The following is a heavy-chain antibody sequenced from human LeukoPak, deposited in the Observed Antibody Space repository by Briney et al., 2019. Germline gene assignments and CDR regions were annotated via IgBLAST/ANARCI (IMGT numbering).Heavy chain of an antibody. Sequence: PRGSLRLSCAASGFTVSTNYMNWVRQAPGKGLEWVSVIYSGGSTYYADSVKGRFTISRDNSKNTLYLQMNSLRAEDTAVYYCARGNDYGDYYFDYWGQGTLVTVSS. CDR3: ARGNDYGDYYFDY. V-gene: IGHV3-66*01. CDR1: GFTVSTNY. D-gene: IGHD4-17*01. J-gene: IGHJ4*02. CDR2: IYSGGST.